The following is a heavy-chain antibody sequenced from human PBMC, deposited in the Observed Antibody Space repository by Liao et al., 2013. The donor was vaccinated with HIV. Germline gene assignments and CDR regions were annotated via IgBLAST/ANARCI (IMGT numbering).Heavy chain of an antibody. CDR3: ARVGSSSSWYGSYYYYMDV. CDR1: GGSISSSSYY. Sequence: QLQLQESGPGLVKPSETLSLTCTVSGGSISSSSYYWGWIRQPPGKGLEWIGSIYFSGSTFYNPSLKSRVTISVDTSKNQFSLKLSSVTAADTAVYYCARVGSSSSWYGSYYYYMDVWGKGTTVTVSS. V-gene: IGHV4-39*07. J-gene: IGHJ6*03. CDR2: IYFSGST. D-gene: IGHD6-13*01.